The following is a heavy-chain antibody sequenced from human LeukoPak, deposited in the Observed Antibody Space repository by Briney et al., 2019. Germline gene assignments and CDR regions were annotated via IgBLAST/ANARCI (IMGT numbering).Heavy chain of an antibody. D-gene: IGHD4-17*01. J-gene: IGHJ4*02. CDR1: GGTFSSYA. CDR2: IIPIFGTA. CDR3: TRDGPDYGDYINFDY. V-gene: IGHV1-69*06. Sequence: SVKVSCKASGGTFSSYAISWVRQAPGQGLEWMGGIIPIFGTANYAQKFQGRVTITADKSTSTAYMELSSLRSEDTAVYYCTRDGPDYGDYINFDYWGQGTLVTVSS.